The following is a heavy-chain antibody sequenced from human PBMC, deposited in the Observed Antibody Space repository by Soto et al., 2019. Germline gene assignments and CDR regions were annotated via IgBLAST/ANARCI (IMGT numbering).Heavy chain of an antibody. D-gene: IGHD5-12*01. CDR2: VKDGGHT. J-gene: IGHJ4*02. CDR3: ARGQEGGVATH. Sequence: QVQLQQWGAGLLKPSETLSLNCAVTGGSLSGYYWSWIRQPPGKGLEWIGEVKDGGHTNYSPSLRGGVTLPSDPSNNQFSVRLTSVTAAATGVYYCARGQEGGVATHWDQGSLVTVSS. V-gene: IGHV4-34*01. CDR1: GGSLSGYY.